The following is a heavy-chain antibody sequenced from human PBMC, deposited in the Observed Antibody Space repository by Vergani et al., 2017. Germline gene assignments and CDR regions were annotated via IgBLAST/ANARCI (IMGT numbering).Heavy chain of an antibody. Sequence: QVQLVQSGAEVKKPGSSVQVSCKASGYTFTGYYMHWVRQAPGKGLEWMGWINPNSGGTNYAQKFQGRVTMTRDTSISTAYMELSRLRSDDTAGYYCARAQFTMVRGARGNWFDPWGQGTLVTVSS. D-gene: IGHD3-10*01. CDR1: GYTFTGYY. J-gene: IGHJ5*02. CDR2: INPNSGGT. V-gene: IGHV1-2*02. CDR3: ARAQFTMVRGARGNWFDP.